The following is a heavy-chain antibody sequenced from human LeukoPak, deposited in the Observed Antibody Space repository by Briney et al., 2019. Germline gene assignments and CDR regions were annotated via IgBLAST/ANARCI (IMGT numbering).Heavy chain of an antibody. CDR1: GFTFSHYS. J-gene: IGHJ4*02. CDR3: AKRGAEVGTTIAPGDY. CDR2: FGSDLSFR. V-gene: IGHV3-21*04. Sequence: GGSLRLSCAGSGFTFSHYSMNWVRQAPGKGLEWVASFGSDLSFRSVADSLKGRLTISRDSSKNTLYLQMNSLRAEDTAVYYCAKRGAEVGTTIAPGDYWGQGSLVTVSS. D-gene: IGHD1-26*01.